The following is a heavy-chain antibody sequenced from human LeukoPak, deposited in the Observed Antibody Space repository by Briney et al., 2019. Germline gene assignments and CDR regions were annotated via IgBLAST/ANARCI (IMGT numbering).Heavy chain of an antibody. CDR1: GGSISTYY. D-gene: IGHD2-2*01. J-gene: IGHJ6*03. CDR2: TYTSGNT. V-gene: IGHV4-4*07. Sequence: SETLSLTCTVSGGSISTYYWSWIRQPAGEGLEWIGRTYTSGNTHYNPSLKSRATMSVDTSKNQFSLKLSSVTAADTAVYYCAREPYCSSTSCFHMDVWAKGPRSPSP. CDR3: AREPYCSSTSCFHMDV.